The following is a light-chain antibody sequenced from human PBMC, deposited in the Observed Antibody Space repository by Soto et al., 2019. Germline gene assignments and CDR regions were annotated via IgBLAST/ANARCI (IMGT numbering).Light chain of an antibody. Sequence: QSALTQPASVSGSPGQSITISCTGTSSDVGGYNYVSWYQQHPGKAPKLMIYDVSNRPSGVSNRFSGSKSGNTASLTISGLQVEDESDYYCSSYTSSSTLRVFGPGTKLTVL. CDR3: SSYTSSSTLRV. V-gene: IGLV2-14*01. J-gene: IGLJ1*01. CDR2: DVS. CDR1: SSDVGGYNY.